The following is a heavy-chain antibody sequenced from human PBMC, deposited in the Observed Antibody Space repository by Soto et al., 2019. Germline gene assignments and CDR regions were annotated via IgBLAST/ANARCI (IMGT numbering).Heavy chain of an antibody. CDR3: AREIFSVVRRYYYYGMDV. Sequence: QVQLVQSGAEVKKPGSSVKVSCKASGGTFSSYAISWVRQAPGQGLEWMGGTIPIFGTANYAQKFQGRVRIIEDESTSKAYMELSSLRSEDTAVYYCAREIFSVVRRYYYYGMDVWGQGTTVTVSS. J-gene: IGHJ6*02. V-gene: IGHV1-69*01. D-gene: IGHD2-21*01. CDR2: TIPIFGTA. CDR1: GGTFSSYA.